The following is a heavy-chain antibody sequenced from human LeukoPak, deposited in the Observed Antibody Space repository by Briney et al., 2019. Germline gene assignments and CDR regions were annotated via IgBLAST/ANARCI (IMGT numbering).Heavy chain of an antibody. CDR2: ISAYNGNT. CDR3: ARDTADSSAGLGQYFQH. CDR1: GYTFTSYG. D-gene: IGHD3-22*01. V-gene: IGHV1-18*01. J-gene: IGHJ1*01. Sequence: ASVKVSCKASGYTFTSYGISWVRQAPGQGLEWMGWISAYNGNTNYAQKLQGRVTMTTDTSTSTAYMELRSLRSDDTAVYYCARDTADSSAGLGQYFQHWGQGTLVTVSS.